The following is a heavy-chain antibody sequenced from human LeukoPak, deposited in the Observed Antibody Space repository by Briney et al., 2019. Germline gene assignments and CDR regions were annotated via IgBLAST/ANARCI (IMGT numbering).Heavy chain of an antibody. J-gene: IGHJ4*02. Sequence: PGGSLRLSCAASGFTFSSYAMTWVRQTPGKGLEWVSGISGTGSDTYYADSVKGRFTISRDNSKNTLYLQMNSLRAEDTAVYYCAKDRGRYYDSSGYYWGYYFDSWGQGILVTVST. V-gene: IGHV3-23*01. CDR3: AKDRGRYYDSSGYYWGYYFDS. CDR2: ISGTGSDT. D-gene: IGHD3-22*01. CDR1: GFTFSSYA.